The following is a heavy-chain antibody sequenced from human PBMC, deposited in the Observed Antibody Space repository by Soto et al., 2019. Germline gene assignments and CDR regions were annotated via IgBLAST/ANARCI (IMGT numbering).Heavy chain of an antibody. J-gene: IGHJ4*02. Sequence: QVQLVQSGAEVKKPGASVKVSCKASGYTFTSYGICWVRQAPGQGLEWLGWISAYNGNTKYTQNLQGRVTATTDRSTSTAYMALRILRSDDTAVYYCARDLGGSYYAPVDYWGQGTLVTVSS. D-gene: IGHD1-26*01. CDR1: GYTFTSYG. V-gene: IGHV1-18*01. CDR3: ARDLGGSYYAPVDY. CDR2: ISAYNGNT.